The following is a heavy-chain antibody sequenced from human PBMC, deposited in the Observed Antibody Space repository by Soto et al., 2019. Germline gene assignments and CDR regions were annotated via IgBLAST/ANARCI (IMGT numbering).Heavy chain of an antibody. CDR2: ISGDNVST. Sequence: GASVKVSCKASGYTFTSHGINWVRQAPGQGLEWMAWISGDNVSTNYAQKLQGRVTLTTDTSTNTAYMEMTDLRADDTAVYYCARGRKGSWFDALDIWGQGTMVTVSS. CDR1: GYTFTSHG. J-gene: IGHJ3*02. D-gene: IGHD3-10*01. CDR3: ARGRKGSWFDALDI. V-gene: IGHV1-18*04.